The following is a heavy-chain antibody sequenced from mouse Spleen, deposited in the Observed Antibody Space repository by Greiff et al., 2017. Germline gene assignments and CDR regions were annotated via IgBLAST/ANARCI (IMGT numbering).Heavy chain of an antibody. J-gene: IGHJ2*01. V-gene: IGHV1S56*01. D-gene: IGHD1-2*01. Sequence: QVQLQQSGPELVKPGASVRISCKASGYTFTSYYIHWVKQRPGQGLEWIGWIYPGNVNTKYNEKFKGKATLTADKSSSTAYMQLSSLTSEDSAVYFCARRDRLAGYGGDYFDYWGQGTTLTVSS. CDR1: GYTFTSYY. CDR2: IYPGNVNT. CDR3: ARRDRLAGYGGDYFDY.